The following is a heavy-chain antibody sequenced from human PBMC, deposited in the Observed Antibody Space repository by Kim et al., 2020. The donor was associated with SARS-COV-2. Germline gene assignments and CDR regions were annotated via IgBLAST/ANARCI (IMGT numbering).Heavy chain of an antibody. CDR3: ARGEGTRITIFGVVTHYYYYYMDV. V-gene: IGHV3-74*01. J-gene: IGHJ6*03. CDR1: GFTFSSYW. CDR2: INSDGSST. Sequence: GGSLRLSCAASGFTFSSYWMHWVRQAPGKGLVWVSRINSDGSSTSYADSVKGRFTISRDNAKNTLYLQMNSLRAEDTAVYYCARGEGTRITIFGVVTHYYYYYMDVWGKGTTVTVSS. D-gene: IGHD3-3*01.